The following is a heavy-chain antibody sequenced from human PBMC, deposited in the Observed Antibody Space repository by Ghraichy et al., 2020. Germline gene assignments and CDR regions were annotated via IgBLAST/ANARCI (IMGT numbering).Heavy chain of an antibody. V-gene: IGHV1-2*02. J-gene: IGHJ3*02. CDR1: GYTFTGYH. CDR2: MEPNSGVT. D-gene: IGHD1-1*01. Sequence: ASVKVSCKASGYTFTGYHIHWVRQAPGQGLEWMGWMEPNSGVTRSAEEFQGRVTMTRDMSISTAYLEVTGLTSDDTALYYCARDDNNDDENAFDIWGQGTMVTVSS. CDR3: ARDDNNDDENAFDI.